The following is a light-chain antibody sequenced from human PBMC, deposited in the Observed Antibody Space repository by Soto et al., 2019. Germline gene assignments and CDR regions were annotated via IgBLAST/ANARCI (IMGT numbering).Light chain of an antibody. CDR3: KASDSIVTAVL. CDR1: SSNIWAGYD. CDR2: DNN. V-gene: IGLV1-40*01. J-gene: IGLJ2*01. Sequence: QSALTQPPSLSGAPGQTVTISCTESSSNIWAGYDVHWYQHLPGTVPRLVIYDNNIRPSGVPDRFAGSKSDTSASLAITGRQAEDEADYYCKASDSIVTAVLFGGGTKVTVL.